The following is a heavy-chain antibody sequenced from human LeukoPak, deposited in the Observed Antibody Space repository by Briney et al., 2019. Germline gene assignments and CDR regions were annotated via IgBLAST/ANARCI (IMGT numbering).Heavy chain of an antibody. CDR2: ISGGGDT. D-gene: IGHD3-9*01. CDR1: GFSFSNYA. J-gene: IGHJ6*02. Sequence: GGSLRLSCAASGFSFSNYAIYWGRQAPGEGLGWGSVISGGGDTTYADSVKGRFTISRDNSRNTVYLQMDNLRAEDMAVYYCVRSTGYFYYGMDVWGQGTTVTVS. V-gene: IGHV3-23*01. CDR3: VRSTGYFYYGMDV.